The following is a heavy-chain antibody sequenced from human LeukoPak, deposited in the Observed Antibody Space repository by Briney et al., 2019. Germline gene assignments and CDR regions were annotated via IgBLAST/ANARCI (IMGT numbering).Heavy chain of an antibody. J-gene: IGHJ4*02. CDR3: ARLTVSYFFDY. CDR2: INHSGST. CDR1: GGSFSAYY. Sequence: SETLSLTCAVYGGSFSAYYWSWIRQPPGKRLEWMGDINHSGSTNYNPSPNSRVTMSVDTSKNQFSLKLSSVTAADTAVYYCARLTVSYFFDYWGQGTLVTVPS. V-gene: IGHV4-34*01. D-gene: IGHD4-11*01.